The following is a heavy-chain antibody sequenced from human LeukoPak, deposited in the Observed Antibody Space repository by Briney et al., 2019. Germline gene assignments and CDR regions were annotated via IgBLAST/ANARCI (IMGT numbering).Heavy chain of an antibody. CDR3: ARDYYDSSGYYRGDY. J-gene: IGHJ4*02. Sequence: GGSLRLSCAASGFTFSSYWMHWVRQAPGKGLVWVSRINTDGSSTTYADSVKGRFIISRDNAKNTLYLQMNSLRAEDTAVYYCARDYYDSSGYYRGDYWGQGTLVTVSS. CDR1: GFTFSSYW. CDR2: INTDGSST. D-gene: IGHD3-22*01. V-gene: IGHV3-74*01.